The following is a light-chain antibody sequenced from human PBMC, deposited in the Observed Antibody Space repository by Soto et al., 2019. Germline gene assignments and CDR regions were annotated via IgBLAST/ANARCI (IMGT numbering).Light chain of an antibody. CDR2: DVS. J-gene: IGLJ1*01. V-gene: IGLV2-11*01. CDR1: SSDVGGYNY. Sequence: QSALTQPRSVSGSPGQSVTISCTGTSSDVGGYNYVSWFQQRPGNTPKVMIYDVSKRPSGVPDRFSGSKSGNTASLTISGLQAEDEADYYCCSYAGSPYVFGTGTKLTVL. CDR3: CSYAGSPYV.